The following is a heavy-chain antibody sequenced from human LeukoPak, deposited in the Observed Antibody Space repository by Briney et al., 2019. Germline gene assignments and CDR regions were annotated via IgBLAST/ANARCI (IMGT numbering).Heavy chain of an antibody. CDR3: TTAPGYYDYVWGSYQEY. D-gene: IGHD3-16*02. J-gene: IGHJ4*02. V-gene: IGHV3-15*01. CDR2: IKSKTDGGTT. Sequence: GGSLRLSCAASGFTFSNAWMSWVRQAPGEGLEWVGRIKSKTDGGTTDYAAPVKGRFTISRDDSKNTLYLQMNSLKTEDTAVYYCTTAPGYYDYVWGSYQEYWGQGTLVTVSS. CDR1: GFTFSNAW.